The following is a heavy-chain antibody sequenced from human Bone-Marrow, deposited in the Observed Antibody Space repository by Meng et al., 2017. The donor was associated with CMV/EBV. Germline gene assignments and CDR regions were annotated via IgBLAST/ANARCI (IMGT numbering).Heavy chain of an antibody. CDR1: VGSISSGGYY. D-gene: IGHD1-7*01. J-gene: IGHJ5*02. CDR3: ARDFLLPPGTTVHAEIETGFDP. CDR2: IYYSGST. Sequence: SEALSLTCTVSVGSISSGGYYWSWIRQHPGKGLEWIGYIYYSGSTYYNPSLKSRVTISVDTSKNQFSLKLSSVTAADTAVYYCARDFLLPPGTTVHAEIETGFDPWGQGTLVTVSS. V-gene: IGHV4-31*03.